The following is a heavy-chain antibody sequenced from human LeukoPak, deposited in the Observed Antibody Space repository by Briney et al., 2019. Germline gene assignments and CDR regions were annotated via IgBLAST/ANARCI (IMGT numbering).Heavy chain of an antibody. CDR2: IWPGDSDT. V-gene: IGHV5-51*01. CDR3: ARQYYDVLTGFYIHFDY. D-gene: IGHD3-9*01. CDR1: GYSFTTSW. J-gene: IGHJ4*02. Sequence: GESLKISCKGSGYSFTTSWIGWVRQMPGKGLEWMGIIWPGDSDTRYNPSFQGQVTISVDKSISTAYLQWSSLKASDTAIYYCARQYYDVLTGFYIHFDYWGQGTLVTVSS.